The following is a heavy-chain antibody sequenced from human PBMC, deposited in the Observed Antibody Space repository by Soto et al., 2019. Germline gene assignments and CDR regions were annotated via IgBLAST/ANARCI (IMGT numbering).Heavy chain of an antibody. D-gene: IGHD1-1*01. Sequence: ASVKVSCKASGYTFTTHAMHWVPTAPGQSLEWMGWINGGTPQTKHSQRFQGRLNITRDTSASPAYMEPRSLRSEDTAVYYCARGKGLEENYYCYGLDILAQGSTVNVAS. V-gene: IGHV1-3*01. CDR2: INGGTPQT. J-gene: IGHJ6*02. CDR1: GYTFTTHA. CDR3: ARGKGLEENYYCYGLDI.